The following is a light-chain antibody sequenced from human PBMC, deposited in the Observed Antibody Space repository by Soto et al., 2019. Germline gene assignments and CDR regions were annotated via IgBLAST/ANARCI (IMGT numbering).Light chain of an antibody. J-gene: IGKJ2*01. Sequence: ERVMTQSPATLSVSPGERATLSCRASQSVNSNLAWYQHKPGQAPRLLIYGASTRATGIPARFSGSGSGTEFTLTITSLESEDLAVYYCQQYNNWPYTFGQGTKLEIK. CDR2: GAS. CDR1: QSVNSN. CDR3: QQYNNWPYT. V-gene: IGKV3-15*01.